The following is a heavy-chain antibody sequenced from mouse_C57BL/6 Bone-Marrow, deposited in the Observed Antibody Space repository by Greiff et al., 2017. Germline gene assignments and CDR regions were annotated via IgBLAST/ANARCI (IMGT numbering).Heavy chain of an antibody. CDR2: IDPSDSET. V-gene: IGHV1-52*01. CDR1: GYTFTSYW. CDR3: ATSTTVVEDWFAY. J-gene: IGHJ3*01. D-gene: IGHD1-1*01. Sequence: QVQLQQPGAELVRPGSSVKLSCKASGYTFTSYWMHWVKQRPIQGLEWIGNIDPSDSETHYNQKFKDKATLTVDKSSSTAYMQLSSLTSEDSAVYYCATSTTVVEDWFAYWGQGTLVTVSA.